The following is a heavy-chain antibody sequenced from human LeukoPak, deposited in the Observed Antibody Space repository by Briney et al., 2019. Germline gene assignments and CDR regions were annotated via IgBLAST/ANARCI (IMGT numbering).Heavy chain of an antibody. D-gene: IGHD3-22*01. CDR2: IYTSGST. J-gene: IGHJ6*02. Sequence: KTSETLSLTCTVSGGSISSYYWSWIRQPAGKGLEWIGRIYTSGSTNYNPSLKSRVTMSVDTSKNQFSLKLSSVTAADTAVYYCARLADYYDSSGYYLFGMDVWGQGTTVTVSS. V-gene: IGHV4-4*07. CDR3: ARLADYYDSSGYYLFGMDV. CDR1: GGSISSYY.